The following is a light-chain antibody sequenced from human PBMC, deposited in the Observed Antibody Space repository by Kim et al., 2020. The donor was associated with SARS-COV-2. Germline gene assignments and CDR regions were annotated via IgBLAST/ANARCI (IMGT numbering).Light chain of an antibody. CDR1: TSNIGAVYD. CDR3: QSYDYSLHAYV. CDR2: GST. J-gene: IGLJ1*01. Sequence: QGVPFSCTGSTSNIGAVYDVHWYQQFPGTAPQLLIYGSTNRPSGVPDRFSGSRSGTSASLAITGLQAEDESDYYCQSYDYSLHAYVFGTGTKVTVL. V-gene: IGLV1-40*01.